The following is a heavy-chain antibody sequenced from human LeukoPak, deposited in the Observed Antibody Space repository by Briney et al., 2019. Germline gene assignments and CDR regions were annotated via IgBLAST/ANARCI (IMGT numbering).Heavy chain of an antibody. Sequence: GGSLRLSCAASGFTFSSYWMSWVRQAPGKGLEWVANIKQGGSEEYYVDYVRGRFTIARDNAKNSLYLQMNSLRDEDTAVYYCATVSPPRYYYDTGGYWGQGTLVTVSS. CDR1: GFTFSSYW. CDR2: IKQGGSEE. J-gene: IGHJ4*02. CDR3: ATVSPPRYYYDTGGY. D-gene: IGHD3-22*01. V-gene: IGHV3-7*01.